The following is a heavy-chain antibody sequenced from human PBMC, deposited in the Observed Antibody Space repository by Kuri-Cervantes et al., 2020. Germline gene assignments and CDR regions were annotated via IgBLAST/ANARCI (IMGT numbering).Heavy chain of an antibody. J-gene: IGHJ4*02. Sequence: GSLRLSCTVSGGSVSSGSYYWSWIRQPPGKGLEWIGYTYYSGSTNYNPSLKSRVTMSVDRSKIQFSLNLRSVTAADTAVYYCATAPHTMSDSHGYYTFDSWGQGTLVTVSS. CDR3: ATAPHTMSDSHGYYTFDS. V-gene: IGHV4-61*01. D-gene: IGHD3-22*01. CDR2: TYYSGST. CDR1: GGSVSSGSYY.